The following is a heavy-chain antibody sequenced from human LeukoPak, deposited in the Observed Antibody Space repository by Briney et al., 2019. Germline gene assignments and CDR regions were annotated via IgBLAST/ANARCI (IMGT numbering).Heavy chain of an antibody. CDR1: GFTFSVYW. CDR3: ARHVAAGTVDY. V-gene: IGHV3-7*01. Sequence: GGSLRLSCAASGFTFSVYWMSWARQAPGKGLEWVGNIKDVGSDKYYVDSVNGRFTFSRDNVKSLLYLQMNNLRAEDTAVYYCARHVAAGTVDYWGQGTLVTVSS. J-gene: IGHJ4*02. CDR2: IKDVGSDK. D-gene: IGHD6-13*01.